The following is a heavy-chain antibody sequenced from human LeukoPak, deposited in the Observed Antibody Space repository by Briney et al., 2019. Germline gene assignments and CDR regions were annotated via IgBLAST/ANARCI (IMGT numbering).Heavy chain of an antibody. CDR2: IKSRTDGGTT. D-gene: IGHD6-19*01. CDR3: TTQWLVRGGFDY. CDR1: GFTFSNAW. Sequence: GGSLRLSCAASGFTFSNAWMSWVRQAPGKGLEWVGRIKSRTDGGTTDYAAPVKGRFTISRDDSKNTLYLQMNSLKTEDTAAYYCTTQWLVRGGFDYWGQGTLVTVSP. V-gene: IGHV3-15*01. J-gene: IGHJ4*02.